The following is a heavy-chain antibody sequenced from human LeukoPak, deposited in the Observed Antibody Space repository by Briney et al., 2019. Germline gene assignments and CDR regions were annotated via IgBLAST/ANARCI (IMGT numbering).Heavy chain of an antibody. CDR3: ARLDYYGSGSYYNDYYYYMDV. J-gene: IGHJ6*03. V-gene: IGHV3-20*04. CDR1: GFTFDDYG. D-gene: IGHD3-10*01. Sequence: GGSMRLSCAASGFTFDDYGMSWVRQAPGKGLEWVSGINWNGGSTGYADSVKGRFTISRDNAKNYLYLQMNSLRAEDTALYYCARLDYYGSGSYYNDYYYYMDVWGKGTTVTVSS. CDR2: INWNGGST.